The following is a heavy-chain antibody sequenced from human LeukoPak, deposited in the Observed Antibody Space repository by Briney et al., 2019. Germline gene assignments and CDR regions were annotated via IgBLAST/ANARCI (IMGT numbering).Heavy chain of an antibody. CDR3: ARGAEQQLVGRNYYYGMDV. CDR2: IKQDGSEK. Sequence: GGSLRLSCAASGFTFSSCWMSWVRQAPGKGLEWVSNIKQDGSEKYYADSVKGRFTTSRDNSKNTLYLQMNSLRAEDTAVYYCARGAEQQLVGRNYYYGMDVWGKGTTVTVSS. D-gene: IGHD6-13*01. CDR1: GFTFSSCW. J-gene: IGHJ6*04. V-gene: IGHV3-7*01.